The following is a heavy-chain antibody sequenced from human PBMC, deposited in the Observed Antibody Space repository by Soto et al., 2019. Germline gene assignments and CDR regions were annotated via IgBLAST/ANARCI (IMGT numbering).Heavy chain of an antibody. Sequence: GGSLRLSCAASGFTFSSYAMKWVRQAPGKGLEWVSAISGSGGSTYYADSVKGRFIISRDNSKNTLYLQMNSLRADDTAVYYCTNGYCISTNCHGGHAPWGQGTLVTVSS. CDR2: ISGSGGST. V-gene: IGHV3-23*01. J-gene: IGHJ5*02. CDR3: TNGYCISTNCHGGHAP. CDR1: GFTFSSYA. D-gene: IGHD2-2*01.